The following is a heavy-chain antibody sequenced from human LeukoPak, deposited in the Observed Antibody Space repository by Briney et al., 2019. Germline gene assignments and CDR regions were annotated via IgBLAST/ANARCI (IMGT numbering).Heavy chain of an antibody. Sequence: PSETLSLTCTVSGDYISTSNSYWGWIRQPPGKGLEWIGSIYNSGNTYYNASLKSRVTISVDTSKNQFSLKLSSVTAADTAVYYCAKGTTVDFDYWGQGTLVTVSS. V-gene: IGHV4-39*07. J-gene: IGHJ4*02. CDR1: GDYISTSNSY. CDR3: AKGTTVDFDY. CDR2: IYNSGNT. D-gene: IGHD4-23*01.